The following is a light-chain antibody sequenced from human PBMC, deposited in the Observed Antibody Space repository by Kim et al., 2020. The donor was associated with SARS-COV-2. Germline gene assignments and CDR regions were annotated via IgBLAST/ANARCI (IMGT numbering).Light chain of an antibody. V-gene: IGKV1-12*01. CDR1: QGIGSS. CDR2: TAS. CDR3: QQANSFPWT. J-gene: IGKJ1*01. Sequence: DIQMTQSPSSVSASVGDRVTITCRASQGIGSSLAWYQQKPGKAPKLLIYTASTLQRGVPSRFSGSGSGTDFTLTISSLQPEDFATYSCQQANSFPWTFGQGTKVEIK.